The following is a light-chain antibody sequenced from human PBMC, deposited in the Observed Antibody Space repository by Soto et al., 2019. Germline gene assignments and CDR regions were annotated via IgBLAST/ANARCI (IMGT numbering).Light chain of an antibody. J-gene: IGKJ1*01. Sequence: DIVMTQSPDSLAVSLGERATINCKSSLSVLYRSNNKNYLAWYQHKPGQPPKLLISWASIRESGVPDRFSGGRSGTDFNLTISSLQAEDVSDYYCQQYYSARTFGQGTKVEIK. CDR2: WAS. V-gene: IGKV4-1*01. CDR3: QQYYSART. CDR1: LSVLYRSNNKNY.